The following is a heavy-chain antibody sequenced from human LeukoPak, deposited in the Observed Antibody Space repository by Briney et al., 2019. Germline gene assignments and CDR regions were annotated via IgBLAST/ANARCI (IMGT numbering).Heavy chain of an antibody. D-gene: IGHD6-19*01. V-gene: IGHV3-23*01. CDR2: ISGSGGST. CDR1: GFTFSSYA. J-gene: IGHJ4*02. Sequence: GGSLRLSCAASGFTFSSYAMSWVRQAPGKGLEWVSAISGSGGSTYYADSVKGRFTISRDNSKNTLYLQMNSLRAEDTAVYYCARASGIYGSGWYFDYWGQGTLVTVSS. CDR3: ARASGIYGSGWYFDY.